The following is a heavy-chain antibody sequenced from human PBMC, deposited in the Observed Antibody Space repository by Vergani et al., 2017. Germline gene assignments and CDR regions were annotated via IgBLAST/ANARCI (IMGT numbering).Heavy chain of an antibody. CDR2: ISSSSSTI. D-gene: IGHD6-13*01. CDR3: ARGIAATFRPVGPDAFGFDP. V-gene: IGHV3-48*01. CDR1: GFTFSSYS. J-gene: IGHJ5*02. Sequence: EVQLVESGGGLVQPGGSLRLSCAASGFTFSSYSMNWVRQAPGKGLEWVSYISSSSSTIYYADSVKGRFTISRDNAKNSLYLQMNSLRAEDTAVYYCARGIAATFRPVGPDAFGFDPWGQGTLVTVSS.